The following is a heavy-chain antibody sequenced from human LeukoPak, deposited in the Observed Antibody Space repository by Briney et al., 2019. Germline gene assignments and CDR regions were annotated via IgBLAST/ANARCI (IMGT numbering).Heavy chain of an antibody. D-gene: IGHD5-24*01. CDR1: GFTFDDYG. V-gene: IGHV3-20*04. CDR3: ARISRDGYNLRWYFDY. CDR2: INWNGGST. J-gene: IGHJ4*02. Sequence: GGSLRLSCAASGFTFDDYGMSWVRQAPGKGLEWVSGINWNGGSTGYADSVKGRFTISRDNAKNSLYLQMNSLRAEDTAVYYCARISRDGYNLRWYFDYWGQGTLVTVSS.